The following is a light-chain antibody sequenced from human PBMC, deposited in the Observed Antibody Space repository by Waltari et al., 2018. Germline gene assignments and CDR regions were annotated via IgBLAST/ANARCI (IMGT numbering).Light chain of an antibody. CDR2: VNSDGSH. J-gene: IGLJ3*02. Sequence: QLMLTQSPSASASLGASVKLTCPLSSGHSSYAIAWHPQQPEKGPRYLMKVNSDGSHIKGDWIPDRFSGSSSGAERYLTISSLQSEDEADYYCQTGGFGIWVFGGGTKLTVL. V-gene: IGLV4-69*01. CDR1: SGHSSYA. CDR3: QTGGFGIWV.